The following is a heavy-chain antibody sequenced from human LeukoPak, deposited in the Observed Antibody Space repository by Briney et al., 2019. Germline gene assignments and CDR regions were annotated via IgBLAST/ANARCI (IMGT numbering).Heavy chain of an antibody. D-gene: IGHD6-13*01. CDR2: INWDGSSI. CDR1: GFTFSSYW. Sequence: PGGSLRLSCGASGFTFSSYWMHWVRQAPGKGLVWVSRINWDGSSIGYADSVKGRFTISRDNAKNTVYLQMNSLRAEDTAVYYCAREIAGAGTDWGQGTLVTVSS. V-gene: IGHV3-74*01. CDR3: AREIAGAGTD. J-gene: IGHJ4*02.